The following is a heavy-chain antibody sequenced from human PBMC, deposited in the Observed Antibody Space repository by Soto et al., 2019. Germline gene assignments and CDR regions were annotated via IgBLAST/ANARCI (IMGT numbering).Heavy chain of an antibody. Sequence: QITLKESGPTLVKPTQTLTLTCTFSGFSLSTSGVGVGWIRQPPGKALEWLALIYWDDDKRYSPSLKSRLTLTNDTSKTHVVLTMTIMAPLATATYYFAHVVPSRPDAFDFWCQVTMVTVSS. CDR1: GFSLSTSGVG. J-gene: IGHJ3*01. CDR3: AHVVPSRPDAFDF. CDR2: IYWDDDK. V-gene: IGHV2-5*02.